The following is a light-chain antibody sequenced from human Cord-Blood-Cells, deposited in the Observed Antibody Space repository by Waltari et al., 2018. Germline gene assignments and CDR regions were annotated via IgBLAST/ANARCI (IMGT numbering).Light chain of an antibody. V-gene: IGKV1-39*01. CDR2: AAS. CDR1: QSIRSY. J-gene: IGKJ1*01. Sequence: DIQMTQSPSSLSASVGDRVTINCRASQSIRSYLNWYQQKPGKAPKLLIYAASSLQSGVPSRFSGSGSGTDFTLTISSLQPEDFATYYCQQSYSTPWTFGQGTKVEIK. CDR3: QQSYSTPWT.